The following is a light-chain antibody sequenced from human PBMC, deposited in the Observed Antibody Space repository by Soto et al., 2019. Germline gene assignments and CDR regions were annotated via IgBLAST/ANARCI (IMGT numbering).Light chain of an antibody. CDR2: AAS. CDR3: LQDFNFPFT. J-gene: IGKJ2*01. CDR1: QDITND. Sequence: AIQMTQSPSSLSASVGDRVTITCRASQDITNDLAWYQQKPGTAPKVLISAASSLQTGVPSRFSGNGSGTDFTLTISSLQPEDFATYYCLQDFNFPFTFGQGTKLEVK. V-gene: IGKV1-6*01.